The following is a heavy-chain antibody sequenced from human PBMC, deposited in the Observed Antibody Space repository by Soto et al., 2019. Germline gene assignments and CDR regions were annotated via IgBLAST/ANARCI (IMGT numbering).Heavy chain of an antibody. CDR3: ERHSIWLLLSDY. CDR1: GGSIINSNYY. V-gene: IGHV4-39*01. J-gene: IGHJ4*02. D-gene: IGHD3-22*01. Sequence: SETLSLTCNVSGGSIINSNYYWVWIRQPPGKGLEWIGSIYYTGNTYYNPSLKSRVTISVDTSKNQFSLKLGSVTAADTAVYFCERHSIWLLLSDYWGQGSLVT. CDR2: IYYTGNT.